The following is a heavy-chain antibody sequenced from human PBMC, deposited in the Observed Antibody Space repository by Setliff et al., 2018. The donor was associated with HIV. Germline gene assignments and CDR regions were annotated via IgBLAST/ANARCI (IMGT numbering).Heavy chain of an antibody. Sequence: GASVKVSCKASGGSFKSYAISWVRQVSGQGFEWMGRIIPSFGESIYAQKFQGRVTMTDDTSADTAYMELRSLTSEDTAVYYCATDHGAAGAFDYWGQGTLVTVSS. J-gene: IGHJ4*02. CDR1: GGSFKSYA. V-gene: IGHV1-69*04. CDR3: ATDHGAAGAFDY. D-gene: IGHD1-26*01. CDR2: IIPSFGES.